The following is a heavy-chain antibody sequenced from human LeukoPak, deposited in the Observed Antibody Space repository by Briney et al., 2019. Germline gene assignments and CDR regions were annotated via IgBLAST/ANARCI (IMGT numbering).Heavy chain of an antibody. CDR3: ARAGRERWLQFFLDDY. D-gene: IGHD5-24*01. CDR2: ISAYNGHT. CDR1: GYNVFSYG. Sequence: ASVKVSCKASGYNVFSYGFGWVRQAPGQGLEWMGWISAYNGHTNYAEKFQDRVTMTTDTSTRTAYMELRSLRPDDTAVYYCARAGRERWLQFFLDDYWGQGTLVTVSS. V-gene: IGHV1-18*01. J-gene: IGHJ4*02.